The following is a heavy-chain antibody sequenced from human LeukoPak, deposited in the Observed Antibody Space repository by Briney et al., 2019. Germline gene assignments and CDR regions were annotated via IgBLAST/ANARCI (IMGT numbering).Heavy chain of an antibody. CDR3: ARDLSGHWTYDY. Sequence: PSETLSLTCAVYGGSFSGYYWSWIRQPPGKGLEWIGEINHSGSTNYNPSLKSRVTISVDTSKNQFSLKLSSVTAADTAMYYCARDLSGHWTYDYWGQGTLVTVSS. D-gene: IGHD1-1*01. V-gene: IGHV4-34*01. J-gene: IGHJ4*01. CDR2: INHSGST. CDR1: GGSFSGYY.